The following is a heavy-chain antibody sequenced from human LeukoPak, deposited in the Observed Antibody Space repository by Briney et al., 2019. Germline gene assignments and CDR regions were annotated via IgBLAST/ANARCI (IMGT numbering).Heavy chain of an antibody. V-gene: IGHV3-30*02. J-gene: IGHJ6*02. CDR1: GFTFSSYG. CDR2: IRYDGSNK. D-gene: IGHD6-13*01. Sequence: PGGSLRLSCAASGFTFSSYGMHWVRQAPGKGLEWVAFIRYDGSNKYYADSVKGRFTISRDNSKNTLYLQMNSLRAEDTAVYYCAKERSSSWAYYYGMDVWGQGTTVTVSS. CDR3: AKERSSSWAYYYGMDV.